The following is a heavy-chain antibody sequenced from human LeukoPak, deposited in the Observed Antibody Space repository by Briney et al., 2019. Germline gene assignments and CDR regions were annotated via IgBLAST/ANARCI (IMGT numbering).Heavy chain of an antibody. Sequence: PSETLSLTCTVSGGSTSSYYWSWIRQPAGKGLEWIGRIYTSGSTNYNPSLKSRVTMSVDTSKNQFSLKLSSVTAADTAVYYCARDPSGYCSGGSCYSFWFDPWGQGTLVTVSS. CDR2: IYTSGST. D-gene: IGHD2-15*01. V-gene: IGHV4-4*07. J-gene: IGHJ5*02. CDR3: ARDPSGYCSGGSCYSFWFDP. CDR1: GGSTSSYY.